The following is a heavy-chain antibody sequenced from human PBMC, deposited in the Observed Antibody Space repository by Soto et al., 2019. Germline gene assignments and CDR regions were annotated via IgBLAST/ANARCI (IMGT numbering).Heavy chain of an antibody. CDR3: SSRYLESFSLSICSAPYDY. Sequence: EVQLVESGGGLVQPGGSLRLSCAASGFTFSRLWMTWVRQAPGIGLEWVANIKQDGSKKYYVDSVQGRFTISRDNAKNSLYLQMTSLRAEVTAVYYWSSRYLESFSLSICSAPYDYWGQGTLVTVSS. D-gene: IGHD2-2*01. CDR1: GFTFSRLW. CDR2: IKQDGSKK. V-gene: IGHV3-7*05. J-gene: IGHJ4*02.